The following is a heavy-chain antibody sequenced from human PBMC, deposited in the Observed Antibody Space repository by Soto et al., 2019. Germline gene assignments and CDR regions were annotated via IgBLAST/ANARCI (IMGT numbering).Heavy chain of an antibody. CDR3: ARDEPSPGYSYGYRWFDP. CDR1: GYTFTSYG. D-gene: IGHD5-18*01. Sequence: QVQLVQSGAEVKKPGASVKVSCKASGYTFTSYGISWVRQAPGQGLEWMGWISAYNGNTNYAQKLQGRVTMTSDTSTRTAYMELRSLRSDDTAVYYCARDEPSPGYSYGYRWFDPWGQGTLVTVSS. J-gene: IGHJ5*02. V-gene: IGHV1-18*01. CDR2: ISAYNGNT.